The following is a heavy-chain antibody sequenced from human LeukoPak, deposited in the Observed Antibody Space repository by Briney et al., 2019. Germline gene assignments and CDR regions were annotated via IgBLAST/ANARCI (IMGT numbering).Heavy chain of an antibody. V-gene: IGHV1-46*01. CDR1: GYTLTELS. CDR2: INPSGGST. D-gene: IGHD6-13*01. CDR3: ARDRQIAAANLGAFDI. Sequence: ASVKVSCKVSGYTLTELSMHWVRQAPGQGLEWMGIINPSGGSTSYAQKFQGRVTMTRDTSTSTVYMELSSLRSEDTAVYYCARDRQIAAANLGAFDIWGQGTMVTVSS. J-gene: IGHJ3*02.